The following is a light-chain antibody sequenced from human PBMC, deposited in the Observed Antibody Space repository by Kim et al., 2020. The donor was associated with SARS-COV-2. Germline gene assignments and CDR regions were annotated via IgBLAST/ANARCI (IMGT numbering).Light chain of an antibody. Sequence: QLVLTQPPSASASLEASVTLTCTLSSGYSNYKVDWYQQRPGKGPRFVMRVGTGGIVGSKGGGIPDRFSVLGSGLNRYLTIKNIQEEDESDYHCGADHGSGSNFVYVFGTGTKVTVL. J-gene: IGLJ1*01. CDR1: SGYSNYK. CDR2: VGTGGIVG. CDR3: GADHGSGSNFVYV. V-gene: IGLV9-49*01.